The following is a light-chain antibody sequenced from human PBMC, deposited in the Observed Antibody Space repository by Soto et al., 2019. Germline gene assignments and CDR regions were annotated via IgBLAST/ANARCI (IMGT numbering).Light chain of an antibody. Sequence: QSVLTQPASVSGSPGQSITISCTGTSSDVGTYNYVSWYQHNPGKAPKLMIYEVSKRPSGVSNRFSGSKSGNTASLTISGLQPEDEADYYCTSYAGRYTRIFGGGTKLTVL. CDR1: SSDVGTYNY. J-gene: IGLJ2*01. V-gene: IGLV2-14*01. CDR3: TSYAGRYTRI. CDR2: EVS.